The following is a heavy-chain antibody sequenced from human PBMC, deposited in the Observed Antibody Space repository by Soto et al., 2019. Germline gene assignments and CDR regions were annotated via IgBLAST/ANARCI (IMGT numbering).Heavy chain of an antibody. J-gene: IGHJ6*02. CDR1: GGTFSSYA. CDR3: ASSSRRYYYDSSTHFYYYGMDV. D-gene: IGHD3-22*01. Sequence: VSCKASGGTFSSYAISWVRQAPGQGLEWMGGIIPIFGTANYAQKFQGRVTITADKSTSTAYMELSSLRSEDTAVYYCASSSRRYYYDSSTHFYYYGMDVWGQGTTVTVPS. V-gene: IGHV1-69*06. CDR2: IIPIFGTA.